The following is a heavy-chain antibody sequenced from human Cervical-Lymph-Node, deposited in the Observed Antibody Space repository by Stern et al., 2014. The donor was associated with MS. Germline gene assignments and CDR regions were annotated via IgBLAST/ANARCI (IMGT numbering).Heavy chain of an antibody. Sequence: EVQLVESGGGLGKPGGSLRLWGAGSGFTLGNVWMNWVRQAPGKGLEWVAGVKSRADGGTSDYCAPVKGRFTISRDDSKNTLSLQIDNLRAEDTAVYYCTTVGYSASRSGFFDFWGQGTLVTVSS. D-gene: IGHD5-18*01. V-gene: IGHV3-15*05. CDR2: VKSRADGGTS. CDR1: GFTLGNVW. J-gene: IGHJ4*02. CDR3: TTVGYSASRSGFFDF.